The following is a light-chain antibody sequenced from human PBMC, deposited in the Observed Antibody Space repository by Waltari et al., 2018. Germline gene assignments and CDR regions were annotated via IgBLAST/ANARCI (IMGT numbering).Light chain of an antibody. CDR3: QQFKNYPPLT. Sequence: AIQLTQSPSSLSASVGDRITITCRASQGISSALAWYQQKPGIAPQLLIYDASSLEGGVPSRFSGSGSGTDFTLTISSLQPEDFATYYCQQFKNYPPLTFGGGTKVEIK. CDR2: DAS. J-gene: IGKJ4*01. V-gene: IGKV1D-13*01. CDR1: QGISSA.